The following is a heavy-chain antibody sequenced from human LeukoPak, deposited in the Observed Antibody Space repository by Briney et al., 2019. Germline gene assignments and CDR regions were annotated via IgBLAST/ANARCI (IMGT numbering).Heavy chain of an antibody. V-gene: IGHV4-59*01. D-gene: IGHD6-6*01. CDR3: ARVFKYSSSSTAWYYYMDV. J-gene: IGHJ6*03. CDR1: GESISGFY. Sequence: KSSETLSLTCTVSGESISGFYWNWIRQPPGKGLEWIGYIYYSGSTNYNPSLKSRVTISVDTSKNQFSLKLSSVTAADTAVYYCARVFKYSSSSTAWYYYMDVWGKGTTVTVSS. CDR2: IYYSGST.